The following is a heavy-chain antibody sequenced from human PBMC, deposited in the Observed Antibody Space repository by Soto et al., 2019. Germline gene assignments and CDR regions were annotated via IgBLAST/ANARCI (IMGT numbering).Heavy chain of an antibody. Sequence: PSETLSLTCTVSGGSISSSGYYWSWIRQHPGKGLEWIGYIYYSGITYYNPSLKSRLTISIDTSKNQFSLKLSSVTAADTAVYYCARETRTLDAFDIWGQGTMVTVSS. CDR1: GGSISSSGYY. J-gene: IGHJ3*02. CDR2: IYYSGIT. V-gene: IGHV4-31*03. CDR3: ARETRTLDAFDI.